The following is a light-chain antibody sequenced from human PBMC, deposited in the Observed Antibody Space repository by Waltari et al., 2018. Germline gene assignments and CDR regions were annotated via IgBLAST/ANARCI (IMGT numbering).Light chain of an antibody. CDR1: SHASGNYHP. CDR3: FSFVAANSFV. Sequence: QSALTQPASVSGSPGQSIPPPCPGTSHASGNYHPVSWYQQRPGEAPKLLMYGATKRPSGVSNRFSGSKSGKTASLTISGLQTEDEADYYCFSFVAANSFVFGPGTKVTVL. J-gene: IGLJ1*01. CDR2: GAT. V-gene: IGLV2-23*01.